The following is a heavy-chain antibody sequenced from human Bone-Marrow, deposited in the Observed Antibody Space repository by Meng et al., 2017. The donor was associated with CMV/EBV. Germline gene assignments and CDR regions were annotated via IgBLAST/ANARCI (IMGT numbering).Heavy chain of an antibody. J-gene: IGHJ6*02. CDR1: GFTFSSYS. D-gene: IGHD3-3*01. CDR2: ISSSSSYI. Sequence: GGSLRLSCAASGFTFSSYSMNWVRRAPGKGLEWVSSISSSSSYIYYADSVKGRFTISRDNAKNSLYLQMNSLRAEDTAVYYCARVATIFGVVREGMDVWGQGTTVTVSS. CDR3: ARVATIFGVVREGMDV. V-gene: IGHV3-21*01.